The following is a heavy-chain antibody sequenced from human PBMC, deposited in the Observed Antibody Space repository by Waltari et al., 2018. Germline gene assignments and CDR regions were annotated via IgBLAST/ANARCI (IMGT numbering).Heavy chain of an antibody. V-gene: IGHV5-51*01. CDR3: AREKGFSSGNFDY. CDR1: GYSVTTYW. Sequence: EVQLVQSGAEVKKPGASLKIACKGSGYSVTTYWIGWVRQMPGKGLEWMGFIYAGDSDTRYSPSFQGQVTISVDKSINTAYLQWSTLKASDTAMYFCAREKGFSSGNFDYWGQGTLVTVSS. D-gene: IGHD6-19*01. CDR2: IYAGDSDT. J-gene: IGHJ4*02.